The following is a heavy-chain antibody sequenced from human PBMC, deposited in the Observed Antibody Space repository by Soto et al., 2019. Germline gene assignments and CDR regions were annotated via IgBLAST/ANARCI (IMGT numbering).Heavy chain of an antibody. D-gene: IGHD3-22*01. CDR3: ARDDADYYDSSGYPPSPLSY. V-gene: IGHV3-33*01. CDR2: IWYDGSNK. CDR1: GFTFSSYG. Sequence: PGGSLRLSCAASGFTFSSYGMHWVRQAPGKGLEWVAVIWYDGSNKYYADSVKGRFTISRDNSKNTLYLQMNSLRAEDTAVYYCARDDADYYDSSGYPPSPLSYWGQGTLVTVSS. J-gene: IGHJ4*02.